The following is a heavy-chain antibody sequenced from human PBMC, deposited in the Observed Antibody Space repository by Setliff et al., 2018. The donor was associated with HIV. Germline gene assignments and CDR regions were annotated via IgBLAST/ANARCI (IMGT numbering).Heavy chain of an antibody. J-gene: IGHJ3*02. V-gene: IGHV4-34*01. D-gene: IGHD6-6*01. CDR3: ARGHEYSSPSGARTVAFDI. Sequence: SETLSLTCAVYGGSFSGHYWGWIRQPPGKGLEWIGELSPSGTTRSNPSLQSRVTISLDTSNNQFSLKLTSVTAADTAVYYCARGHEYSSPSGARTVAFDIWGQGTMVTVSS. CDR1: GGSFSGHY. CDR2: LSPSGTT.